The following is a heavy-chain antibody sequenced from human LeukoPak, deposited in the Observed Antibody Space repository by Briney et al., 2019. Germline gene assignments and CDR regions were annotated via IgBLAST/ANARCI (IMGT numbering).Heavy chain of an antibody. J-gene: IGHJ4*02. D-gene: IGHD5-12*01. V-gene: IGHV3-23*01. CDR2: IVGSGRNT. Sequence: GGSLRLSCAASGITFSIYTMSWVRQAPGKGLEWVSAIVGSGRNTYYADSVRGRFTISRDNSKNTLYLQMNSLRAEDTAVYHCAKEGGYDGVDWWGQGTLVTVSS. CDR1: GITFSIYT. CDR3: AKEGGYDGVDW.